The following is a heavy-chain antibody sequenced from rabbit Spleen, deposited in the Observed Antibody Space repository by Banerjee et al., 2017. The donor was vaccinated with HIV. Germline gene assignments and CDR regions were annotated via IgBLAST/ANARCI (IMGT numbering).Heavy chain of an antibody. J-gene: IGHJ4*01. V-gene: IGHV1S45*01. CDR2: IYAGSSGST. CDR1: GFSLSNNHV. Sequence: QEQLVESGGGLVQPEGSLTLTCKAFGFSLSNNHVMCWVRQAPGKGLEWIACIYAGSSGSTWYASWAKGRFTISKTSSTTVTLQMTSLTAADTATYFCARGYGSGSPDYFNLWGPGTLVTVS. CDR3: ARGYGSGSPDYFNL. D-gene: IGHD5-1*01.